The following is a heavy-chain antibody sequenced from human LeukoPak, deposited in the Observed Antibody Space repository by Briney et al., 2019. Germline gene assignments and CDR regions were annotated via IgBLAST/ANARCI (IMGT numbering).Heavy chain of an antibody. CDR3: ARGAYGDYYYYYMDV. CDR1: GYTFTVYY. Sequence: ASVTVSFKSSGYTFTVYYMHWVRQAPGQGLEWMGWMNPNSGNTGYAQKFQGRVTITRNTSISTAYMELSSLRSEDTAVYYCARGAYGDYYYYYMDVWGKGTTVTVFS. V-gene: IGHV1-8*03. D-gene: IGHD4-17*01. J-gene: IGHJ6*03. CDR2: MNPNSGNT.